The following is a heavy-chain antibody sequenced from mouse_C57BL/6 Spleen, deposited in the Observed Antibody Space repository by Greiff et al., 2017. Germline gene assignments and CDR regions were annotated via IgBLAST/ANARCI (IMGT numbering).Heavy chain of an antibody. CDR1: GYTFTDYY. CDR2: INPNNGGT. V-gene: IGHV1-26*01. J-gene: IGHJ3*01. D-gene: IGHD1-1*01. Sequence: EVQLQQSGPELVKPGASVKISCKASGYTFTDYYMNWVKQSHGRGLEWIGDINPNNGGTSYNQKFKGKATLTVDKSSSTAYMELRSLTSEDSAVYYCANYYGSSYECAYWGQGTLVTVSA. CDR3: ANYYGSSYECAY.